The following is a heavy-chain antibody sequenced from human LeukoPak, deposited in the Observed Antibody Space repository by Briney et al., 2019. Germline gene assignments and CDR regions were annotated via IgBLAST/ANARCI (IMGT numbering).Heavy chain of an antibody. CDR2: IYSGGGT. V-gene: IGHV3-53*01. Sequence: GGSLRLSCAASGFIVSNNYMSWVRQAPGKGLEWVSVIYSGGGTFYSDSVKSRFTISRDYSKNTLYLQMNSLRADDTAVYYCARDSNGPAFWGQGTLVTVSS. D-gene: IGHD6-19*01. CDR1: GFIVSNNY. J-gene: IGHJ4*02. CDR3: ARDSNGPAF.